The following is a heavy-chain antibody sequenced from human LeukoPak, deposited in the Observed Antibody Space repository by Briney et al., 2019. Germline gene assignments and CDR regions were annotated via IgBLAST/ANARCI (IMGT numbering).Heavy chain of an antibody. CDR3: ARVGSRGFDP. Sequence: SETLSLTCTVSGGSISSYYWSWIRQPAGKGLEWIGRIYTSGSTNYNPSLKSRVTLSVDTSKNQFSLKLGSVTAADTAVYYCARVGSRGFDPWRQGTLVTVSS. D-gene: IGHD6-13*01. V-gene: IGHV4-4*07. CDR2: IYTSGST. J-gene: IGHJ5*02. CDR1: GGSISSYY.